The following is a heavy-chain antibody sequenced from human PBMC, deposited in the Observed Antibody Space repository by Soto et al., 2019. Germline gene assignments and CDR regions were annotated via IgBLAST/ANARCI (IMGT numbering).Heavy chain of an antibody. CDR3: ARDGDTIISGSGKRATIISSLCFDY. CDR1: GYTFTSYA. J-gene: IGHJ4*02. Sequence: ASVKVSCKASGYTFTSYAMHWVRQAPGQRLEWMGWINAGNGNTKYSQKFQGRVTITRDTSASTAYMELSSLRSEDTAVYYCARDGDTIISGSGKRATIISSLCFDYWGQGTLVTVSS. D-gene: IGHD3-10*01. V-gene: IGHV1-3*01. CDR2: INAGNGNT.